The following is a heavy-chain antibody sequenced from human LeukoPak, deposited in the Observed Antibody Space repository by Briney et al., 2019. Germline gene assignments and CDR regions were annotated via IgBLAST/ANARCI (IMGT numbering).Heavy chain of an antibody. V-gene: IGHV4-34*01. J-gene: IGHJ6*03. CDR2: TNHSGST. CDR1: GGSFSGYY. Sequence: SETLSLTCAVYGGSFSGYYWSWIRQPPGKGLEWIGETNHSGSTNYNPSLKSRVTISVDTSKNQFSLKLSSVTAADTAVYYCARTAGYCSSTSCYMRSGYMDVWGKGTTVTVSS. D-gene: IGHD2-2*02. CDR3: ARTAGYCSSTSCYMRSGYMDV.